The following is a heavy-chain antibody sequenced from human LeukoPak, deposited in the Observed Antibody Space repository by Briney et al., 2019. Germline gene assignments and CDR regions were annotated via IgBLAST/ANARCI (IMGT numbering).Heavy chain of an antibody. J-gene: IGHJ4*02. CDR3: ARVRGVLKYYFDY. CDR2: INAGNGNT. V-gene: IGHV1-3*01. D-gene: IGHD3-10*01. CDR1: EYTFTSYA. Sequence: ASVKVSCKASEYTFTSYAMHWVRQAPGQRLEWMGWINAGNGNTKYSQKFQGRVTITRDTSASTAYMELSSLRSEDTAVYYCARVRGVLKYYFDYWGQGTLVTVSS.